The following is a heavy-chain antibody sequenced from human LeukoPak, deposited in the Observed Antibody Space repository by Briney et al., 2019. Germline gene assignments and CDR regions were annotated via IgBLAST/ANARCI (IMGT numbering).Heavy chain of an antibody. D-gene: IGHD2-2*01. CDR1: GGSISSGGYS. CDR2: IYHSGST. Sequence: SETLSLTCAVSGGSISSGGYSWSWIRQPPGKGLEWIGYIYHSGSTNYNPSLKSRVTISVDTSKNQFSLKLSSVTAADTAVYYCASKPALGYCSSTSCRYGMDVWGQGTTVTVSS. CDR3: ASKPALGYCSSTSCRYGMDV. V-gene: IGHV4-30-2*01. J-gene: IGHJ6*02.